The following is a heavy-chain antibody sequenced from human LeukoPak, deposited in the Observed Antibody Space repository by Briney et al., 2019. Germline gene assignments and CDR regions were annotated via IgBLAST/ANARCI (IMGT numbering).Heavy chain of an antibody. CDR1: GFTFSSYS. J-gene: IGHJ3*02. CDR3: ARFLSTVGAAFDI. Sequence: GGSLRLSCAASGFTFSSYSMNWVRRAPGKGLEWVASIISSSSYIYYADSVKGRFTISRDNAKNSLYLQMNSVRAEDTGVYYCARFLSTVGAAFDIWGQATMVTVPS. V-gene: IGHV3-21*01. CDR2: IISSSSYI. D-gene: IGHD2-2*01.